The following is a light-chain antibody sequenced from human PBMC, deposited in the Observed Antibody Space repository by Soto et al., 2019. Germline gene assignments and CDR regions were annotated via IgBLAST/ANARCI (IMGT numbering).Light chain of an antibody. J-gene: IGKJ2*01. CDR3: QQSYSTLPYS. V-gene: IGKV1-39*01. CDR1: QNIGNY. Sequence: DIQMTQSPSSLSASVGDRVTIAFRASQNIGNYLNWYQQKLGKAPKFLIDAASNLQGGVTSRFTVSGSGTNFTLTISSLRPEDFATYYCQQSYSTLPYSFGQGTKLE. CDR2: AAS.